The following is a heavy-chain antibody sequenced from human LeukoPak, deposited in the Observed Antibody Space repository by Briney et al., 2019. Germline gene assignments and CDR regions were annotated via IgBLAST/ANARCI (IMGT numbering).Heavy chain of an antibody. CDR1: GFTFSSYG. Sequence: GRSLRLSCAASGFTFSSYGMHWVRQAPGKGVEWVAVISYDGSNKYYADSVKGRFTISRDNSKNTLYLQMNSLRAEDTAVYYCAKDPRYCTHGVCGVYWWLQHYFDYWGQGTLVTVSS. J-gene: IGHJ4*02. CDR3: AKDPRYCTHGVCGVYWWLQHYFDY. V-gene: IGHV3-30*18. CDR2: ISYDGSNK. D-gene: IGHD2-8*01.